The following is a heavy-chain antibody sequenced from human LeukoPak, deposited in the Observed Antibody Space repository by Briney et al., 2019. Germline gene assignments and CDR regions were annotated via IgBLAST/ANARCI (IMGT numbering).Heavy chain of an antibody. D-gene: IGHD4-17*01. CDR2: INSDGSAT. V-gene: IGHV3-74*01. CDR1: GFSFTNYW. J-gene: IGHJ4*02. Sequence: GGSLRLSCAASGFSFTNYWMHWVRQAPGKGLVWVSHINSDGSATRYADSVKGRFTISRDNAMNTLYLQMNSLRGEDTAVYYCVRGALRQPPSTPDCWGQGTLVTVS. CDR3: VRGALRQPPSTPDC.